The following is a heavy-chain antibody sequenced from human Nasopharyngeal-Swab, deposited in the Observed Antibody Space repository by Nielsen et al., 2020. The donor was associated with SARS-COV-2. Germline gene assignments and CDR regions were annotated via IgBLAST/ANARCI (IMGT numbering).Heavy chain of an antibody. CDR3: ARCPRMVRGVHTPPTFDY. CDR1: GGSISSYY. J-gene: IGHJ4*02. CDR2: IYYSGST. Sequence: SETLSLTCTVSGGSISSYYWSWIRQPPGKGLEWIGYIYYSGSTNYNPSLKSRVTISVDTSKNQFSLKLSSVTAADTAVYYCARCPRMVRGVHTPPTFDYWGQGTLVTVSS. V-gene: IGHV4-59*12. D-gene: IGHD3-10*01.